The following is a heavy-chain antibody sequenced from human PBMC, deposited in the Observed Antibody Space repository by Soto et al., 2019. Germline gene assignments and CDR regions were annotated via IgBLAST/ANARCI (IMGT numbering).Heavy chain of an antibody. J-gene: IGHJ4*02. CDR3: VVDTTGLLDY. CDR1: GFSFSSFG. D-gene: IGHD5-18*01. CDR2: IWYDGNKK. Sequence: LRLSCAASGFSFSSFGMHWVRQAPGKGLEWVAVIWYDGNKKYYGDSVRGRFSISRDNSKNTLYLEMNSLRAEDTAVYYCVVDTTGLLDYWGQGTLVTVSS. V-gene: IGHV3-33*03.